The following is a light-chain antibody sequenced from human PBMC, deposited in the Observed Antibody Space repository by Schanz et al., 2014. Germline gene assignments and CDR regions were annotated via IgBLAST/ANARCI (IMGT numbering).Light chain of an antibody. Sequence: EIVMTQSPATLSVSPGDGATLSCRTSQSVGSNLAWYQQKPGQAPRLLIYGASTRATGLPARFSGSGSGTDFTLTISRLEPEDFAVYYCQQYGSSPCTFGQGTKLEIK. CDR1: QSVGSN. J-gene: IGKJ2*02. V-gene: IGKV3-15*01. CDR2: GAS. CDR3: QQYGSSPCT.